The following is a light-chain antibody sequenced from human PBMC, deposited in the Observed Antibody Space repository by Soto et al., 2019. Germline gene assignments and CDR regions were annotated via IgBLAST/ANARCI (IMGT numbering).Light chain of an antibody. Sequence: EIVLTQSPATLSLSPGERPTLSCRASQSISSYLAWYQQKPGHTPRLLIYDASNRATGIPARFSGSGSGTDFTLTISSLEPEDFAVYYCQQRTNWPVTFGPGTTVDVK. V-gene: IGKV3-11*01. CDR3: QQRTNWPVT. CDR2: DAS. J-gene: IGKJ3*01. CDR1: QSISSY.